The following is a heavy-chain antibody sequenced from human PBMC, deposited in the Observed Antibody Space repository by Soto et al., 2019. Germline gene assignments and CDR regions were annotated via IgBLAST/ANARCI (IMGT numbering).Heavy chain of an antibody. J-gene: IGHJ6*02. D-gene: IGHD6-13*01. CDR3: ARTSAAGKYYYGMDV. V-gene: IGHV5-51*01. CDR1: GYSFTSYW. Sequence: EVQLVQSGAEVKKPGESLKISCKGSGYSFTSYWIGWVRQMPGKGLEWMGIIYPGDSDTRYSPSFQGQVTISADKTISTAYLQWSSLKASDTAMYYCARTSAAGKYYYGMDVWGQGTTVTVSS. CDR2: IYPGDSDT.